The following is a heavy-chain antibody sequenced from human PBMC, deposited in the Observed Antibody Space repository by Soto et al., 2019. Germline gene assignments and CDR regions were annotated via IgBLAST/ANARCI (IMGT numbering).Heavy chain of an antibody. Sequence: QVHLVQSGAEVKKPGASVKVSCKASGYSFTRYGIGWARQAPGQGLEWMGWINVYNGNTNYAQNLQGRLTLTTDTSTTTAYMELRSLRSNDTAIYYCAMVDVYVTPSPQDVWGQGTTVTVSS. D-gene: IGHD3-16*01. J-gene: IGHJ6*02. CDR1: GYSFTRYG. V-gene: IGHV1-18*01. CDR3: AMVDVYVTPSPQDV. CDR2: INVYNGNT.